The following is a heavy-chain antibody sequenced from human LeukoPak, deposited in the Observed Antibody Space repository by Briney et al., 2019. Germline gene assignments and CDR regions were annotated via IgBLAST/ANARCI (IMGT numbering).Heavy chain of an antibody. Sequence: GGSLRLSCAASGFTFSSYSMNWVRQAPGKGLEWVAVISYDGSNKYYADSVKGRFTISRDNSKNTLYLQMNSLRAEDTAVYYCARDSYYDFWRGYHWGGGFFDYWGQGTLVTVSS. CDR2: ISYDGSNK. D-gene: IGHD3-3*01. V-gene: IGHV3-30*03. CDR3: ARDSYYDFWRGYHWGGGFFDY. J-gene: IGHJ4*02. CDR1: GFTFSSYS.